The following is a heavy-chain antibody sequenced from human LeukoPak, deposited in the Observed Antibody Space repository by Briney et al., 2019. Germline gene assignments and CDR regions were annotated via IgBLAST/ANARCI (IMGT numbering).Heavy chain of an antibody. D-gene: IGHD2-2*01. J-gene: IGHJ5*02. CDR2: MNPNSSNT. CDR1: GYTFTSYD. CDR3: ARSSSSWHNWFDP. Sequence: GASVKVSCKASGYTFTSYDIHWVRQATGQGLEWMGWMNPNSSNTAYAQKFQGRVTMTRNTSISTAYMELSSLRSEDTAVYYCARSSSSWHNWFDPWGQGTLVTVSS. V-gene: IGHV1-8*01.